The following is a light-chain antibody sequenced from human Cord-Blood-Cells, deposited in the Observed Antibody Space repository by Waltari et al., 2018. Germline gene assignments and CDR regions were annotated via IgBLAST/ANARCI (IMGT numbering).Light chain of an antibody. CDR3: AAWDDSLSGRV. J-gene: IGLJ3*02. CDR2: RNN. CDR1: SSNLGSNY. V-gene: IGLV1-47*01. Sequence: QSVLTQPPSASGTPGQRVPISCSGSSSNLGSNYVHWYQQLPGPAPKLLLYRNNQRPSGVPDRFSGSKSGTSASLAISGLRSEDEADYYCAAWDDSLSGRVFGGGTKLTVL.